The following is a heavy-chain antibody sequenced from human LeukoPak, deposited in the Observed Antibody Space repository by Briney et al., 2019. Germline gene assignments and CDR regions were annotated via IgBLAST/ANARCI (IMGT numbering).Heavy chain of an antibody. V-gene: IGHV1-18*01. CDR3: TKGSNSGSYRDS. J-gene: IGHJ4*02. CDR1: GYTLTSYG. CDR2: ISAYNGNT. Sequence: ASVKVSCKASGYTLTSYGISWVRQAPGQGLEWMGWISAYNGNTNYAQKLQGRVTMTTDTSTSTAYMELRSLRSDDTAVYYCTKGSNSGSYRDSWGQGTLVIVSS. D-gene: IGHD3-10*01.